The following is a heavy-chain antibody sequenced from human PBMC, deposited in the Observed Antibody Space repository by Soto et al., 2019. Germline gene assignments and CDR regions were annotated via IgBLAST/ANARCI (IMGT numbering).Heavy chain of an antibody. D-gene: IGHD2-2*01. V-gene: IGHV1-18*04. CDR1: GYTFTSYG. Sequence: GASVKVSCKASGYTFTSYGISWVRQAPGQGLEWMGWISAYNGNTNYAQKLQGRVTMTTDTSTSTAYMELRSLRSDDTAVYYCARHQNIVVVPAATTNYYYYGMDVWGQGTKVTVYS. J-gene: IGHJ6*02. CDR3: ARHQNIVVVPAATTNYYYYGMDV. CDR2: ISAYNGNT.